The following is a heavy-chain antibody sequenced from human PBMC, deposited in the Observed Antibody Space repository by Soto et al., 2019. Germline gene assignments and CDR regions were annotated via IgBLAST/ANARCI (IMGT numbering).Heavy chain of an antibody. J-gene: IGHJ6*03. CDR2: IYYSGST. D-gene: IGHD3-10*01. CDR1: GGSISSYY. V-gene: IGHV4-59*01. Sequence: PSETLSLTCTVSGGSISSYYWSWIRQPPGKGLEWIGYIYYSGSTNYNPSLKSRVTISVDTSKNQFSLKLSSVTAADTAVYYCARVSSMVRGVKDYYYYYYMDVWGKGTTVTVSS. CDR3: ARVSSMVRGVKDYYYYYYMDV.